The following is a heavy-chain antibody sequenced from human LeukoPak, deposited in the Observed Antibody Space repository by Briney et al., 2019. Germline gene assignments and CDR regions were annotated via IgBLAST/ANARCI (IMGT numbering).Heavy chain of an antibody. CDR3: ARDRIGAT. CDR2: INPNSGGT. Sequence: ASVKVSCKASGYTFIGYYMYWVRQAPGQGLEWMGWINPNSGGTNYAQKFQGRVTMTRDTPINTAYMELSRLRSDDTAVYYCARDRIGATWGQGTLVTVSS. CDR1: GYTFIGYY. J-gene: IGHJ4*02. V-gene: IGHV1-2*02. D-gene: IGHD1-26*01.